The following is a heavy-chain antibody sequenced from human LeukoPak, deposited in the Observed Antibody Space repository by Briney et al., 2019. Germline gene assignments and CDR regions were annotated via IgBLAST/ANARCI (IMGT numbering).Heavy chain of an antibody. J-gene: IGHJ4*02. Sequence: GGSLRLSCAASGFTFSSYGMHWVRQAPGKGLEWVAFIRYDGSNKYYADSVKGRFTISRDNSKNTLYLQMNSLRAEDTAVYYCAKDRGIAVAGPPDLSCDCWGQGTLVTVSS. V-gene: IGHV3-30*02. D-gene: IGHD6-19*01. CDR3: AKDRGIAVAGPPDLSCDC. CDR1: GFTFSSYG. CDR2: IRYDGSNK.